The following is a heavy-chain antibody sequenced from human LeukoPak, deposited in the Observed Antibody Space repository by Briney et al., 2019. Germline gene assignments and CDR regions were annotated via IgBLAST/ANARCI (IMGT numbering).Heavy chain of an antibody. CDR3: ARFGYGSGSYYNWFDP. V-gene: IGHV4-39*01. CDR2: IYFSGIT. J-gene: IGHJ5*02. Sequence: SETLSLTCAVSGDSITNRSHYWAWIRQSPEKGLEWIATIYFSGITYYNHFLKSRVTISVDTSKNQFSLNLNSVTAADTAVYYCARFGYGSGSYYNWFDPWGQGTLVTVSS. CDR1: GDSITNRSHY. D-gene: IGHD3-10*01.